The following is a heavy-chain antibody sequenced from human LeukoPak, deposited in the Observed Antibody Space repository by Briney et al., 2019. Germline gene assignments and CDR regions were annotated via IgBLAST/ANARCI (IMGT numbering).Heavy chain of an antibody. Sequence: ASVNVSCKSSGYTFTGHYLHWVRQAPGQGLAWMGWHNPDSGVPKYRQKFQGRVIMTRDTSISTAYMELSRLRSDDTAVYYCARDLGSSGVDYWGQGTPVTVSS. V-gene: IGHV1-2*02. CDR3: ARDLGSSGVDY. CDR1: GYTFTGHY. J-gene: IGHJ4*02. D-gene: IGHD6-19*01. CDR2: HNPDSGVP.